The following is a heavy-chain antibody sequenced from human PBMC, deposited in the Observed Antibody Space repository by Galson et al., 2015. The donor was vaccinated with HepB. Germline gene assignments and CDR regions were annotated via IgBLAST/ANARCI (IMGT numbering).Heavy chain of an antibody. CDR3: ATGEPTAGYHFDY. J-gene: IGHJ4*02. CDR1: GFTFTNVW. CDR2: IKSKSDGGTT. D-gene: IGHD6-13*01. Sequence: SLRLSCAATGFTFTNVWMSWVRQTPGKGLEWVGRIKSKSDGGTTDYAAPVKDRFTISRDDSKTTLYLQMNSLKTEDTAVYYCATGEPTAGYHFDYWGQGTLVTVSS. V-gene: IGHV3-15*07.